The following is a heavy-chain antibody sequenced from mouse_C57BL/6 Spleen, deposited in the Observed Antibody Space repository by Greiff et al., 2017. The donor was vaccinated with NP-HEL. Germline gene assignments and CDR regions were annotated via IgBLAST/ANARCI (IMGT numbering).Heavy chain of an antibody. CDR2: ISNGGGST. D-gene: IGHD1-1*01. J-gene: IGHJ4*01. CDR1: GFTFSDYY. V-gene: IGHV5-12*01. Sequence: EVQGVESGGGLVQPGGSLKLSCAASGFTFSDYYMYWVRQTPEKRLEWVAYISNGGGSTYYPDTVKGRFTISRDNAKNTLYLQMIRLKSEDTAMYYCERHAGAGYYGSSCGAMDYWGQGTSVTVSS. CDR3: ERHAGAGYYGSSCGAMDY.